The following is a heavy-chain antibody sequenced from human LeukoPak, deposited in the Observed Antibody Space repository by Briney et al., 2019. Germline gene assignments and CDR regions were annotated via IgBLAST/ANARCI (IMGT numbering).Heavy chain of an antibody. Sequence: SETLSLTCTVSGGSISSYYWSWIRQPPGKGLEWIGYIYYSGSTNYNPSLKSRVTISVDTSKNQFSLKLSSVTAADTAVYYCARVSGDTIFGVVIINAFDIWGQGTMVTVSS. J-gene: IGHJ3*02. CDR1: GGSISSYY. CDR2: IYYSGST. CDR3: ARVSGDTIFGVVIINAFDI. V-gene: IGHV4-59*01. D-gene: IGHD3-3*01.